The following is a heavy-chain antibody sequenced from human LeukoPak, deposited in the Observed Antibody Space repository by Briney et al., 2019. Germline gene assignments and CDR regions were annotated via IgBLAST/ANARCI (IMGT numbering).Heavy chain of an antibody. CDR1: GGSFSGYY. CDR3: ARGPGTWYYY. CDR2: INHSGST. D-gene: IGHD6-13*01. J-gene: IGHJ4*02. V-gene: IGHV4-34*01. Sequence: KPSETLSLTCAVYGGSFSGYYWSWLRQPPGKGLEWIGEINHSGSTNYNPSLKSRVTISIDTSKNQFSLKLSSVTAADTALYCCARGPGTWYYYWGQGTLVTVSS.